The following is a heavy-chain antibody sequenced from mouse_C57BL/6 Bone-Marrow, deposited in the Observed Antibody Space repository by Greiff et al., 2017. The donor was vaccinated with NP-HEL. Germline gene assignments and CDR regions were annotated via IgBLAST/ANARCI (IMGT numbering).Heavy chain of an antibody. J-gene: IGHJ4*01. D-gene: IGHD2-10*01. CDR2: IYPSDSET. V-gene: IGHV1-61*01. Sequence: VQLQQPGAELVRPGSSVKLSCKASGYTFNSYWMDWVKQRPGQGLEWIGNIYPSDSETHYNQKFKDKATLTVDKSSSTAYMQLSSLTSEDSAVYYCARSYHGRVDYWGQGTSVTVSS. CDR1: GYTFNSYW. CDR3: ARSYHGRVDY.